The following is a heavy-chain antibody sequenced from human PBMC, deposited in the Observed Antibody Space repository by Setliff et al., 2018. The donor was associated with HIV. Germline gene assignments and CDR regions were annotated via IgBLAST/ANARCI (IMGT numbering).Heavy chain of an antibody. D-gene: IGHD2-8*01. V-gene: IGHV4-34*01. CDR1: GGSFSNYY. CDR3: ARQERYCTSADCCRYFNY. CDR2: INYSGNV. Sequence: PSETLSLTCAVYGGSFSNYYWSWISQSPGKGLEWIGEINYSGNVVYNPSVRGRVTISVDTSKNQFSLKLTSVTAADTAVYYCARQERYCTSADCCRYFNYWGQGTLVTVSS. J-gene: IGHJ4*02.